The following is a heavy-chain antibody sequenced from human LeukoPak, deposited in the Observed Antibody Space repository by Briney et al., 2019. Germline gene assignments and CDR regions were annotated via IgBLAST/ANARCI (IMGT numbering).Heavy chain of an antibody. CDR1: GFTVSNNY. V-gene: IGHV3-66*01. CDR3: ARNGPGGYYFDF. Sequence: PGGSLRLSCAASGFTVSNNYMSWVRQAPGKGLEWVSIIYAGGYTYYADSVKDRFTISRDNSKNTLYLQMNSLTAEDTAVYYCARNGPGGYYFDFWGQGTLVTVSP. CDR2: IYAGGYT. D-gene: IGHD2-8*02. J-gene: IGHJ4*02.